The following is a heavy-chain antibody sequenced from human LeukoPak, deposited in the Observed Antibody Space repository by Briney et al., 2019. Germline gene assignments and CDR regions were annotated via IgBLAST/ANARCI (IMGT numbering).Heavy chain of an antibody. J-gene: IGHJ5*02. CDR2: ISAYNGNT. V-gene: IGHV1-18*01. CDR3: ARASTYYYDSSGLNWFDP. D-gene: IGHD3-22*01. Sequence: GASVKVSCKASGYTFTSYGISWVRQAPGQGLEWMGWISAYNGNTNYAQKLQGRVTMTTDTSTSTAYMELRSLRSDDTAVYYCARASTYYYDSSGLNWFDPWGQGTLVTVSS. CDR1: GYTFTSYG.